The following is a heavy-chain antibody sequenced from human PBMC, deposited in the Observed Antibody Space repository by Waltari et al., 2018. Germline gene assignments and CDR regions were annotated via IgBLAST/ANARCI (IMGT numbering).Heavy chain of an antibody. CDR3: ATYVGASIGTAAFDV. Sequence: GWIRQPRGKGLEWTATISYTGATYNNPSLKSRVTISGDTSKNQFSLKLNSVTAADTAVYYCATYVGASIGTAAFDVWGQGTMVTVSS. V-gene: IGHV4-39*01. CDR2: ISYTGAT. D-gene: IGHD3-16*01. J-gene: IGHJ3*01.